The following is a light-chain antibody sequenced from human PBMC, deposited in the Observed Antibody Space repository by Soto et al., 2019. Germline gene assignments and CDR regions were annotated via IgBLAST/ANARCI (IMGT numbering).Light chain of an antibody. J-gene: IGKJ5*01. CDR1: GSISSK. V-gene: IGKV3-15*01. Sequence: EIVMTQSPATLSVSPGERAILCCRASGSISSKLGWYQQRPGQAPRLLIYGASIRATGIPTRFSGSGSGTEFTLTISSLQSEDSAVYYCQQYNKWFSISFGQGTRLEIK. CDR2: GAS. CDR3: QQYNKWFSIS.